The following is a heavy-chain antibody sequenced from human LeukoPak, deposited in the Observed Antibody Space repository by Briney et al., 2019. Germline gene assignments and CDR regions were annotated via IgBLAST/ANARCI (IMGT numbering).Heavy chain of an antibody. CDR2: IIPIFGTA. CDR3: ARVGNTAMAKYDFDY. V-gene: IGHV1-69*13. D-gene: IGHD5-18*01. CDR1: GGTFSSYA. J-gene: IGHJ4*02. Sequence: ASVKVSCKASGGTFSSYAISWVRQAPGQGLEWMGGIIPIFGTANYAQKFQGRVTITADESTSTAYMELSSLRSEDTAVYYCARVGNTAMAKYDFDYWGQGTLVTVSS.